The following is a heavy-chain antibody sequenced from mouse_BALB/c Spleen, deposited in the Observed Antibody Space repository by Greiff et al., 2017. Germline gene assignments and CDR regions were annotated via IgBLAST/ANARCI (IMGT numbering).Heavy chain of an antibody. CDR1: GFNIKDTY. V-gene: IGHV14-3*02. CDR3: ARSDYGSRNYFDY. J-gene: IGHJ2*01. D-gene: IGHD1-1*01. Sequence: EVKLVESGAELVKPGASVKLSCTASGFNIKDTYMHWVKQRPEQGLEWIGRIDPANGNTKYDPKFQGKATITADTSSNTAYLQLSSLTSEDTAVYYCARSDYGSRNYFDYWGQGTTLTVSS. CDR2: IDPANGNT.